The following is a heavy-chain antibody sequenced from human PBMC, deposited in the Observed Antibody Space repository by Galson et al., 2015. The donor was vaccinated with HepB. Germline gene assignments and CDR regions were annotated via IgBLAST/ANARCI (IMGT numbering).Heavy chain of an antibody. D-gene: IGHD1-1*01. CDR1: GYTFTGYY. Sequence: SVKVSCKASGYTFTGYYMHWVRQAPGQGLEWMGWINPNSGGTNYAQKFQGRVTTTRDTSISTAYMELSRLRSDDTAVYYCARAQWVKTGTTGEVIDYWGQGTLVTVSS. V-gene: IGHV1-2*02. CDR2: INPNSGGT. CDR3: ARAQWVKTGTTGEVIDY. J-gene: IGHJ4*02.